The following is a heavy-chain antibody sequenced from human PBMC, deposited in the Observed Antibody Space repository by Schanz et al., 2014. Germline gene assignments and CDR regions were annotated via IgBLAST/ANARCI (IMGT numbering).Heavy chain of an antibody. CDR1: EFTFSSYK. CDR3: AKDSTHIDIVLVPTAIDY. D-gene: IGHD2-2*01. V-gene: IGHV3-21*01. CDR2: ISSSGSYI. J-gene: IGHJ4*02. Sequence: EVQLLDSGGGLVQPGGSLRLSCEASEFTFSSYKMNWVRQAPGKGLEWVSSISSSGSYIHYADSVKGRFTISRDNSKNTLYLHMNTLRSEDTAVYYCAKDSTHIDIVLVPTAIDYWGQGTLVTVSS.